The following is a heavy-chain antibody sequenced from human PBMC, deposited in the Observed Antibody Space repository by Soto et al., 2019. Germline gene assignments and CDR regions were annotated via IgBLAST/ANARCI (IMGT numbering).Heavy chain of an antibody. J-gene: IGHJ2*01. Sequence: QVQLVQSGAEVKKPGSSVKVSCKASGGTFSSYAISWVRQAPGQGLEWMGGIIPIFGTANYAQKFQGRVTITADQSTSPTCMERISLRSEDTDVYYCARAINYFCSGYYENYWYFDLWGRDTLVTVAS. CDR3: ARAINYFCSGYYENYWYFDL. CDR1: GGTFSSYA. D-gene: IGHD3-3*01. CDR2: IIPIFGTA. V-gene: IGHV1-69*19.